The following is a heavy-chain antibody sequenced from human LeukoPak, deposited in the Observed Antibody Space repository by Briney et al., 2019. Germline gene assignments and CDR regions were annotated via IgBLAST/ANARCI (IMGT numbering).Heavy chain of an antibody. J-gene: IGHJ4*02. CDR1: GFTFSSYA. CDR3: ARDGYFDY. V-gene: IGHV3-30-3*01. Sequence: GGSLRLSCAASGFTFSSYAMHWVRQAPGKGLEWVAVISYDGSSKYYVDSVKGRFTISRDNSKNTLYLQMNSLRAEDTAVYYCARDGYFDYWGQGTLVTVSS. CDR2: ISYDGSSK.